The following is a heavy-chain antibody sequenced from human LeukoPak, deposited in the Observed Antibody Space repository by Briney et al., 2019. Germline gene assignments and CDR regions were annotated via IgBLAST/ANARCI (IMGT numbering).Heavy chain of an antibody. CDR2: ISYDGSNK. J-gene: IGHJ4*02. Sequence: GGSLRLSCAASGFTSSSYAMHWVRQAPGKGLEWVAVISYDGSNKYNADSVKGRFTISRDNSKNTFYLQMNSLRAEDTAVYYCARTRSSGWDYFDYWGQGTLVTVSS. V-gene: IGHV3-30-3*01. CDR1: GFTSSSYA. D-gene: IGHD6-19*01. CDR3: ARTRSSGWDYFDY.